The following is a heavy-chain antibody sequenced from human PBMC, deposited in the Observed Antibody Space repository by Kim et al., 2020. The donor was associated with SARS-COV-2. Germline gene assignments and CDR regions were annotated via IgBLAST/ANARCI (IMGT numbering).Heavy chain of an antibody. D-gene: IGHD3-22*01. Sequence: LSLTCAASGFTFSSYGMHWVRQAPGKGLEWVAVIWYDGSNKYYADSVKGRFTISRDNSKNTLYLQMNSLRAEDTAVYYCAREGYYDSRDAFDIWGQGTMVTVSS. V-gene: IGHV3-33*01. CDR1: GFTFSSYG. CDR2: IWYDGSNK. J-gene: IGHJ3*02. CDR3: AREGYYDSRDAFDI.